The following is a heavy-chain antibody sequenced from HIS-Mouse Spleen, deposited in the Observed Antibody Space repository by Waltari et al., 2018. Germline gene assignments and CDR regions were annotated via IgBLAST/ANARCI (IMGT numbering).Heavy chain of an antibody. V-gene: IGHV4-34*01. CDR2: INHSGST. CDR1: GGSFSGYY. J-gene: IGHJ6*02. CDR3: ARGEAEIAAAAYYYYYGMDV. D-gene: IGHD6-13*01. Sequence: QVQLQQWGAGLLKPSETLSLTCAVYGGSFSGYYWIGEINHSGSTNYNPSLKSRVTISVDTSKNQVSLKLSSVTAADTAVYYCARGEAEIAAAAYYYYYGMDVWGQGTTVTVSS.